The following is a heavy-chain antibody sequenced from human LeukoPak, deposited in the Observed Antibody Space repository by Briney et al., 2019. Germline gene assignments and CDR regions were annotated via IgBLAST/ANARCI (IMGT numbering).Heavy chain of an antibody. J-gene: IGHJ4*02. CDR1: GGTFSSYA. Sequence: GASVKVSCKASGGTFSSYATSWVRQAPGQGLEWTGRIIPIFGTANYAQKFQGRVTITTDESTSTAYMELSSLRSEDTAVYYCATGYSSSWADYWGQGTLVTVSS. CDR3: ATGYSSSWADY. CDR2: IIPIFGTA. D-gene: IGHD6-13*01. V-gene: IGHV1-69*05.